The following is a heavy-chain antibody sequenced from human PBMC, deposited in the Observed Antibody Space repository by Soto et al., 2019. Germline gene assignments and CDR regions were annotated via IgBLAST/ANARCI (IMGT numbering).Heavy chain of an antibody. CDR3: ARQVDTAMVHYYYYYMDV. V-gene: IGHV1-18*01. CDR2: ISAYNGNT. CDR1: GYTFTSYG. D-gene: IGHD5-18*01. J-gene: IGHJ6*03. Sequence: ASVKVSCKASGYTFTSYGISWVRQAPGQGLEWMGWISAYNGNTNYAQKLQGRVTMTTDTSTSTAYMELRSLRSDDTAVYYCARQVDTAMVHYYYYYMDVWGKGTTVTVSS.